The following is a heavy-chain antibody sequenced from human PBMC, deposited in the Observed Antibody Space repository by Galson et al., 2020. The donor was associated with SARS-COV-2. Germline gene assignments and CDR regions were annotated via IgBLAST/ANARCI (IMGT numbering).Heavy chain of an antibody. D-gene: IGHD3-22*01. CDR2: INSDGSSK. J-gene: IGHJ3*02. Sequence: GESLKISCAASGFTFSSNWMHWVRQAPGKGLVWVSRINSDGSSKSYADFVKGRFTISRDNAKNTLYLQMNSLRAEDTAVYYCAKEYYYDSSGPLDAFDIGGQGTMVTVSS. CDR1: GFTFSSNW. CDR3: AKEYYYDSSGPLDAFDI. V-gene: IGHV3-74*01.